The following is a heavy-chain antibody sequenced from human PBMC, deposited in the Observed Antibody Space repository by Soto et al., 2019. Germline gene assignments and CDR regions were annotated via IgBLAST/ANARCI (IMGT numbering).Heavy chain of an antibody. Sequence: SVKVSCKASGGTFSSYTISWARQAPGQGLEWMGRIIPILGIANYAQKLQGRVTMTTDTSTSTAYMELSSLRSDDTAVYYCARDRGTTVTRNSIWFDPWGQGTLVTVSS. CDR2: IIPILGIA. D-gene: IGHD4-17*01. V-gene: IGHV1-69*04. CDR1: GGTFSSYT. J-gene: IGHJ5*02. CDR3: ARDRGTTVTRNSIWFDP.